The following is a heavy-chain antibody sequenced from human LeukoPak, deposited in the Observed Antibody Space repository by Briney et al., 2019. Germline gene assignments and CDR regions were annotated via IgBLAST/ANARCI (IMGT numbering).Heavy chain of an antibody. Sequence: GGSLRLSCAASGFTFSSYSMNWVRQAPGKGLEWVSYISSSSSTIYYADSVKGRFTISRDNAKNSLYLQMNSLRAEDTAVYYCARLCSSTSCVPFDSWGQGTLVTVSS. J-gene: IGHJ4*02. V-gene: IGHV3-48*04. D-gene: IGHD2-2*01. CDR1: GFTFSSYS. CDR3: ARLCSSTSCVPFDS. CDR2: ISSSSSTI.